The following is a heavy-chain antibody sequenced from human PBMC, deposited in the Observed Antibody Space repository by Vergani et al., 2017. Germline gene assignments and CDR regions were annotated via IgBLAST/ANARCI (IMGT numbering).Heavy chain of an antibody. J-gene: IGHJ4*02. CDR3: TRVGMIVVVNELDY. CDR1: GFTFGDYA. Sequence: EVQLVESGGGLVQPGGSLRLSCTASGFTFGDYAMSWFRQAPGKGLEWVGFIRSKAYGGTTEYAASVKGRFTISRDDSKSIAYLQMNSLKTEDTAVYYCTRVGMIVVVNELDYWGQGTLVTVSS. D-gene: IGHD3-22*01. CDR2: IRSKAYGGTT. V-gene: IGHV3-49*03.